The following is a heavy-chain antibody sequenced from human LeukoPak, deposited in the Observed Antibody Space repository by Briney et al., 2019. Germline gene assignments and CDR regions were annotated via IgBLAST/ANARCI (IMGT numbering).Heavy chain of an antibody. V-gene: IGHV3-21*01. CDR3: ARDDSEWYRSSSNLDY. CDR2: ISSSSSYI. CDR1: GFTFSSYW. Sequence: GGSLRLSCAASGFTFSSYWMNWVRQAPGKGLEWVSSISSSSSYIYYADSVKGRFTISRDNAKNSLYLQMNSLRAEDTAVYYCARDDSEWYRSSSNLDYWGQGTLVTVSS. J-gene: IGHJ4*02. D-gene: IGHD6-6*01.